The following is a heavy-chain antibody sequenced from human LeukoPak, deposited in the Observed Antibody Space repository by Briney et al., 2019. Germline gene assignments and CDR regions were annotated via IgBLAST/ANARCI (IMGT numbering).Heavy chain of an antibody. Sequence: SQTLSLTCAVSGGSISSGGYSWSWIRQPPGKGLEWIGYIYHSGSTYYNPSLKTRVTISVDRSKNQFSLELSSVTAADTAVYYCARGTHFDYWGQGTLVTVSS. J-gene: IGHJ4*02. CDR1: GGSISSGGYS. CDR2: IYHSGST. V-gene: IGHV4-30-2*01. CDR3: ARGTHFDY. D-gene: IGHD1-1*01.